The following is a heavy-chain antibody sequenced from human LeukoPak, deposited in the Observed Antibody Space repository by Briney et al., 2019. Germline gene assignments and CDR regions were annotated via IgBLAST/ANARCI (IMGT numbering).Heavy chain of an antibody. D-gene: IGHD3-10*01. CDR3: ARDRSRLLFWIGVVAN. Sequence: GGSLRLSCTASGFTFSTYAMHWVRQAPGKGLEWMTVISKDGSKRVSTDSVRGRFTISRDNAKNTLYLQMNSLRVEDTPVYYWARDRSRLLFWIGVVANGGQGTLVSVSS. CDR2: ISKDGSKR. J-gene: IGHJ1*01. CDR1: GFTFSTYA. V-gene: IGHV3-30-3*01.